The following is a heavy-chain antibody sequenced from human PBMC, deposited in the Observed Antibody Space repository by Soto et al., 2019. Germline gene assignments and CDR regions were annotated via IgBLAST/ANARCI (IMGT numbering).Heavy chain of an antibody. Sequence: EVQLLESGGGLIQPGGSLRLSCAGSGFTFSSYALSWVRQAPGKGLKWVSTISGSAGSTYYADSVKGRFTISRGNSKNTLYLQMNSLRAEDTAVYYCARDGAAVGPHYSDYWGQGTLVTVSS. J-gene: IGHJ4*02. CDR3: ARDGAAVGPHYSDY. D-gene: IGHD6-13*01. V-gene: IGHV3-23*01. CDR1: GFTFSSYA. CDR2: ISGSAGST.